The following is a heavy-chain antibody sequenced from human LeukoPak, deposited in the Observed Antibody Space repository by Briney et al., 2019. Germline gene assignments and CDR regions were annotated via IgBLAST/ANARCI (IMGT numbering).Heavy chain of an antibody. CDR2: ISSSSSYI. J-gene: IGHJ4*02. CDR3: ARGGGAQHLYYFDY. CDR1: GFTFSSYS. Sequence: GGSLRLSCAASGFTFSSYSMNWVRQAPGKGLEWVSSISSSSSYIYYADSVKGRFTISRDNAKNSLYLQMSSLRAEDTAVYYCARGGGAQHLYYFDYWGQGTLVTVSS. V-gene: IGHV3-21*01. D-gene: IGHD6-13*01.